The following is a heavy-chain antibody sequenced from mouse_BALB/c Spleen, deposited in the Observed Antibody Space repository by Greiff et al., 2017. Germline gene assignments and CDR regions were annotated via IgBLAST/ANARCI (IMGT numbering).Heavy chain of an antibody. D-gene: IGHD1-1*01. CDR2: ISNGGGST. J-gene: IGHJ4*01. V-gene: IGHV5-12-2*01. CDR1: GFTFSSYT. CDR3: ARHEDYGSAMDY. Sequence: EVKLVESGGGLVKPGGSLKLSCAASGFTFSSYTMSWVRQTPEKRLEWVAYISNGGGSTYYPDTVKGRFTISRDNAKNTLYLQMSSLKSEDTAMYYCARHEDYGSAMDYWGQGTSVTVSS.